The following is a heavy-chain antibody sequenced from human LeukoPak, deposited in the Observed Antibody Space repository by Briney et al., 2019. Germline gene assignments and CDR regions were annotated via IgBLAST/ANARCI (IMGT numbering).Heavy chain of an antibody. V-gene: IGHV4-34*01. D-gene: IGHD3-3*01. CDR3: ARGVKYYDFWSGYSGYYYYGMDV. J-gene: IGHJ6*02. CDR2: IDHSGST. CDR1: DESFSGYY. Sequence: SETLSLTCAVYDESFSGYYCSWIRQPPRKGLEWIGEIDHSGSTNYNPSLQSRVTISVDTSKNQFSLKLSSVTAADTAVYYCARGVKYYDFWSGYSGYYYYGMDVWGQGTTVTVSS.